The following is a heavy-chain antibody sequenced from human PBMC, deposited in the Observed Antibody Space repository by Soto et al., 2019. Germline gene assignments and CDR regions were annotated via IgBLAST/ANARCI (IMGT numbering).Heavy chain of an antibody. CDR2: INPNSGGA. J-gene: IGHJ4*02. Sequence: ASVKVSCKASGYTFTGYYMHWVRQAPGQGLEWMGWINPNSGGANYAQKFQGWVTMTRDTSISTAYMELSRLRADDTAGYYCARGLKNVDYWGQGTLVTVSS. CDR1: GYTFTGYY. V-gene: IGHV1-2*04. D-gene: IGHD3-16*01. CDR3: ARGLKNVDY.